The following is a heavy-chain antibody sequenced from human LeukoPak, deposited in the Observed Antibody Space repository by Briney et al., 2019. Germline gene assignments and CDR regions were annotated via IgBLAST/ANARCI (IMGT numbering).Heavy chain of an antibody. D-gene: IGHD4-23*01. CDR1: GYTFTSYD. J-gene: IGHJ5*02. Sequence: ASAKVSCKASGYTFTSYDINWVRQATGQGLEWMGWMNPNSGNTGYAQKFQGRVTITRNTSISTAYMELSSLRSEDTAVYYCARGPRVILRWFARHNWFDPWRQGTLVTVSS. V-gene: IGHV1-8*03. CDR2: MNPNSGNT. CDR3: ARGPRVILRWFARHNWFDP.